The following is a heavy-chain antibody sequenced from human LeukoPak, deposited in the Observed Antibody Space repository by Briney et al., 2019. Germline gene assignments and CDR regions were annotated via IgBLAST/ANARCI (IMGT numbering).Heavy chain of an antibody. CDR2: IKSKTDGGTT. CDR1: GFTFSNAW. V-gene: IGHV3-15*01. D-gene: IGHD6-13*01. CDR3: TTDHGSSWFLVYYGMDV. J-gene: IGHJ6*02. Sequence: GGSLRLSCAASGFTFSNAWMSWVRQAPGKGLEWVGRIKSKTDGGTTDYAAPVKGRFTISRDDSKNTLHLQMNSLKTEDTAVYYCTTDHGSSWFLVYYGMDVWGQGTTVTVPS.